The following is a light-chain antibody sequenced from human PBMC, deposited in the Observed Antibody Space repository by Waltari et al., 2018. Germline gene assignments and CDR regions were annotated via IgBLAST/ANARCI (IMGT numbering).Light chain of an antibody. CDR1: SSVVGGYSS. Sequence: QSALPQPASVSGSPGQPLTIPCTGASSVVGGYSSVSVYQQHPGKAPKLMIYDVYNRPSGVSNRFSGSKSGNTASLTISGLQAEDEANYYCSSYTSSSTPVEFGGGTKLTVL. CDR2: DVY. CDR3: SSYTSSSTPVE. V-gene: IGLV2-14*03. J-gene: IGLJ2*01.